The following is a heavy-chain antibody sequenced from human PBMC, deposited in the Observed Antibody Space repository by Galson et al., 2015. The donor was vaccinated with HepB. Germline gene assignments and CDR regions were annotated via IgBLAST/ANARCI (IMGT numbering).Heavy chain of an antibody. D-gene: IGHD3-9*01. CDR2: INPNSGGT. Sequence: SVKVSCKASGYTFTGYHMHWVRQAPGQGLEWMGRINPNSGGTNYAQKFQGRVTMTRDTSISTAYMELSRLRSDDTAVYYCAREAQSVTYYDILTGYYTDYYYYYYMDVWGKGTTVTVSS. V-gene: IGHV1-2*06. J-gene: IGHJ6*03. CDR1: GYTFTGYH. CDR3: AREAQSVTYYDILTGYYTDYYYYYYMDV.